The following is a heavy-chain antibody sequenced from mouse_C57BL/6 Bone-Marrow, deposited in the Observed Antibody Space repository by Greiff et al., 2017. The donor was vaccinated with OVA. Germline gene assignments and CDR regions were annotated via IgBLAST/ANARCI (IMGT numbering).Heavy chain of an antibody. Sequence: VQLQQPGAELVKPGASVKLSCKASGYTFTSYWMQWVKQRPGQGLEWIGEIDPSDSYTNYNQKFKGKATLTVDTSSSTAYMQLSSLTSEDSAVYYCARGGVYYYGSSPAWFAYWGQGTLVTVSA. V-gene: IGHV1-50*01. CDR1: GYTFTSYW. J-gene: IGHJ3*01. D-gene: IGHD1-1*01. CDR3: ARGGVYYYGSSPAWFAY. CDR2: IDPSDSYT.